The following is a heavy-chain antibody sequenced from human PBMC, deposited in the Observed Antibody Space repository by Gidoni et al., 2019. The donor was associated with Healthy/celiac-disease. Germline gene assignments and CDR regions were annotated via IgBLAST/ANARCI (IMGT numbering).Heavy chain of an antibody. V-gene: IGHV1-2*02. J-gene: IGHJ4*02. CDR1: GYTFTGYY. Sequence: QVQLVQSGDEVKKPGASVTVSCKASGYTFTGYYLHWVLHATGQGLEWMGWINPNSGVTNYAQKFQGRVTMTRDTSISTAYMELSRLRSDYTAVYYCARDLEMATITTSDYWGQGTLVTVSS. CDR3: ARDLEMATITTSDY. CDR2: INPNSGVT. D-gene: IGHD5-12*01.